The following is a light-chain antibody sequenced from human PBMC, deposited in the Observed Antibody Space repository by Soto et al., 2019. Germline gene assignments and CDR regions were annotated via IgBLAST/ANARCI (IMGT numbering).Light chain of an antibody. J-gene: IGKJ2*01. CDR1: QSVRSNY. CDR3: QQYGDSPGT. V-gene: IGKV3-20*01. CDR2: GTS. Sequence: EIVLTQSPGTLSLSPGERATLSCRASQSVRSNYLAWYQQKPGQAPSLLIYGTSGRTGGTPDRFTGSGSGTDFTLTISRLEPEDFAVYFCQQYGDSPGTFCQGTKLEIK.